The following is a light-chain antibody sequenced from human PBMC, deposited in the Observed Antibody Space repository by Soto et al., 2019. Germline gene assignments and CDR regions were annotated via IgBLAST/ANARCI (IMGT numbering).Light chain of an antibody. CDR2: GNS. V-gene: IGLV1-40*01. CDR3: QSYDSSLSEVV. J-gene: IGLJ2*01. CDR1: SSNIGAGYD. Sequence: QSVLTQPPSVSGAPGQRVTLSCTGSSSNIGAGYDVHWYQQLPGTAPKLLIYGNSNRPSGVPDRFSGSKSGTSASLAITGLQAEDEADYDGQSYDSSLSEVVFGGGTKLTVL.